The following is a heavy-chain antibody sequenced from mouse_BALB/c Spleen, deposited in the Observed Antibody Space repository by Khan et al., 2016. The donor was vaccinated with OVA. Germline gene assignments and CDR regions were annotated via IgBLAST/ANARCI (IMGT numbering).Heavy chain of an antibody. Sequence: QVQLKESGAELARPGASVKLSCKASGYTFTDYYINWMKQRTGQGLEWIGEIYPGSGNIYYTEKFKGQVTLTADKSSSTAYMQLSSLTSEDSAVYFCAREWAAWFPYWGQGTLVTVSA. CDR1: GYTFTDYY. J-gene: IGHJ3*01. CDR2: IYPGSGNI. CDR3: AREWAAWFPY. V-gene: IGHV1-77*01.